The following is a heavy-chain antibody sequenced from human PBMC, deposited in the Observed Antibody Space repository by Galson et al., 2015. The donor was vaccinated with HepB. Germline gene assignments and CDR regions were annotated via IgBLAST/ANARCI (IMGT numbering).Heavy chain of an antibody. V-gene: IGHV3-30*18. CDR1: GFPFSSYG. CDR3: AKTAIAAAGGYFDY. CDR2: ISYDGNNK. J-gene: IGHJ4*02. Sequence: SLRLSCAASGFPFSSYGMHWVRQAPGKGLEWVALISYDGNNKYYADSVKGRFTISRDNSKNTLYLQMNSLRAEDTAVYYCAKTAIAAAGGYFDYWGQGTLVTVSS. D-gene: IGHD6-13*01.